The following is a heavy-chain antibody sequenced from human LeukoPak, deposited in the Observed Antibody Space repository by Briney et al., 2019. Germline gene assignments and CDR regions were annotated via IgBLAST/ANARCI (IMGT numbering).Heavy chain of an antibody. CDR2: INWNGGST. V-gene: IGHV3-20*04. J-gene: IGHJ4*02. CDR1: GFSFTTYW. D-gene: IGHD3-22*01. CDR3: ARAVGYYDSSGSY. Sequence: PGESLRLSCAASGFSFTTYWMSWVRQAPGKGLEWVSGINWNGGSTGYADSVKGRFTISRDNAKNSLYLQMNSLRAEDTALYYCARAVGYYDSSGSYWGQGTLVTVSS.